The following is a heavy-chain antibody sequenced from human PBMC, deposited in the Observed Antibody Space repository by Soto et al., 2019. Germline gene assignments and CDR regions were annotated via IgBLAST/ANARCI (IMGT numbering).Heavy chain of an antibody. V-gene: IGHV3-66*01. J-gene: IGHJ3*02. D-gene: IGHD3-22*01. Sequence: GGSLRLSCAASGFTVSSNYMSWVRQAPGKGLEWVSVIYSGGSTYYADSVKGRFTISRDNSKNTLYLQMNSLRAEDTAVYYCARDYYYSSGSYSYAFDICGQGTMVTVSS. CDR1: GFTVSSNY. CDR2: IYSGGST. CDR3: ARDYYYSSGSYSYAFDI.